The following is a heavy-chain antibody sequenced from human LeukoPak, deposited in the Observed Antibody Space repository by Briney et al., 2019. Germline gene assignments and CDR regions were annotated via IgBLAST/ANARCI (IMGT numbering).Heavy chain of an antibody. CDR3: ATLGI. CDR2: SGNKANSYTT. V-gene: IGHV3-72*01. D-gene: IGHD3-16*01. CDR1: GFTFSDPY. Sequence: GGSLRLSCAVSGFTFSDPYMDWVRQAPGKGLEWVGRSGNKANSYTTDFAASVKGRFSISRDDSKNSLYLHSYSLKVEDTAMYYCATLGIWGQGTMVTVSS. J-gene: IGHJ3*02.